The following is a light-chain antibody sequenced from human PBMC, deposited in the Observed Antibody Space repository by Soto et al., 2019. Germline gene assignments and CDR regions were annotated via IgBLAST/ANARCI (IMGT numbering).Light chain of an antibody. CDR1: ESISKW. V-gene: IGKV1-5*03. CDR2: KAS. CDR3: QQTKSYAPYT. J-gene: IGKJ2*01. Sequence: IQMTQSPSTLSASVGDRVTITCRSSESISKWLAWYQQRPAEAPKLLIYKASTLQSGAPSRSSGSGSGTDFTLTISSLQPDDFATYYCQQTKSYAPYTVGQGTRLEIK.